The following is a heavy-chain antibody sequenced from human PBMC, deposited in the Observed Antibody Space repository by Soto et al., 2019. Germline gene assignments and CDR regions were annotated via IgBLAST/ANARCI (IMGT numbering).Heavy chain of an antibody. J-gene: IGHJ4*02. CDR1: GFTFSSYA. Sequence: PGGSLSLSCAASGFTFSSYAMSWVRQAPGKGLEWVSAISGSGGSTYYADSVKGRFTISRDNSKNTLYLQMNSLRAEDTAVYYCAKDLSIAARQPTGTMTSWYWGQGTLVTVSS. CDR2: ISGSGGST. CDR3: AKDLSIAARQPTGTMTSWY. D-gene: IGHD6-6*01. V-gene: IGHV3-23*01.